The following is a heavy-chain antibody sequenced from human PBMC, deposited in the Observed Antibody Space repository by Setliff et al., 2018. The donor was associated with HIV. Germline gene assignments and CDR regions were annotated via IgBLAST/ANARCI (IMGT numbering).Heavy chain of an antibody. D-gene: IGHD1-26*01. Sequence: PSETLSLTCTVSGDSISSDFYWGWIRQPPGKGLEWIGSIYHSGNTYYMPSLQSRVTISVDMSKNQFSLKLSSVTAADTAVYYCARVFEGGSLDYWGQGTLVTVSS. CDR2: IYHSGNT. J-gene: IGHJ4*02. CDR3: ARVFEGGSLDY. V-gene: IGHV4-38-2*02. CDR1: GDSISSDFY.